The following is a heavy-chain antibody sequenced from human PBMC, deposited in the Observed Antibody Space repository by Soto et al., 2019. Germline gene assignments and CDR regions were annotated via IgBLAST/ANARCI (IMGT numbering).Heavy chain of an antibody. CDR2: ISGSGGST. CDR3: ANIPIVGATHLVY. CDR1: GFTFSSYA. Sequence: LRLSCAASGFTFSSYAMSWVRQAPGKGLEWVSAISGSGGSTYYADSVKGRFTISRDNSKNTLYLQMNSLRAEDTAVYYCANIPIVGATHLVYWGQGTLVTVSS. J-gene: IGHJ4*02. D-gene: IGHD1-26*01. V-gene: IGHV3-23*01.